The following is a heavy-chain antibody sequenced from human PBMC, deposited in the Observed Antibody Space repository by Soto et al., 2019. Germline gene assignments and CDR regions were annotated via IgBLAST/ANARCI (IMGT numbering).Heavy chain of an antibody. CDR1: GYTFTSYD. J-gene: IGHJ6*03. D-gene: IGHD3-3*01. V-gene: IGHV1-8*01. CDR3: ATPAVTYYDFWSGYERKNYTDV. CDR2: MNPNSGNT. Sequence: GASVKVSCKASGYTFTSYDINWVRQATGQGLEWMGWMNPNSGNTGYAQKFQGRVTMTRNTSISTAYMELSSLRSEDTAVYYCATPAVTYYDFWSGYERKNYTDVWGKGTTVTVSS.